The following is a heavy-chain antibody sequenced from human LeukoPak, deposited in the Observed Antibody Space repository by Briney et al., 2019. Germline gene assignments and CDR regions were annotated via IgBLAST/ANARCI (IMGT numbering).Heavy chain of an antibody. Sequence: ASVKVSCKASGYSFTSYYIHWVRQAPGQGLEWMGWLNPNTLVTKYAQHFRGRVSMTWDTSISTGYMDLHSLTSDDTAVYYCARKDGGRDGMDVWGQGTTVTVSS. D-gene: IGHD4-23*01. CDR1: GYSFTSYY. CDR2: LNPNTLVT. V-gene: IGHV1-2*02. J-gene: IGHJ6*02. CDR3: ARKDGGRDGMDV.